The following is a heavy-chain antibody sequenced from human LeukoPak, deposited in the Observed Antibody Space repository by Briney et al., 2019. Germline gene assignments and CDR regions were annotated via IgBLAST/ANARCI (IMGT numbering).Heavy chain of an antibody. CDR1: GFTFSSYG. D-gene: IGHD3-22*01. Sequence: GGSLRLSCAASGFTFSSYGMSWVRQAPGKGLEWVSAISGSGGSTYYADSVKGRFTISRDNSKNTLYLQMNSLRAEDTAVYYCVKDRYYYDSSIGLYYFDYWGQGTLVTVSS. J-gene: IGHJ4*02. CDR2: ISGSGGST. V-gene: IGHV3-23*01. CDR3: VKDRYYYDSSIGLYYFDY.